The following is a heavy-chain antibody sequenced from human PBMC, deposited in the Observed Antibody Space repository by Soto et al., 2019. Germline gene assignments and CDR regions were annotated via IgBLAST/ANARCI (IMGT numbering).Heavy chain of an antibody. CDR3: AKDPYSIFFYYYYMAV. CDR2: ISGSGGST. V-gene: IGHV3-23*01. J-gene: IGHJ6*03. CDR1: GVTFSSYA. D-gene: IGHD6-13*01. Sequence: PGGSLRLSCAASGVTFSSYAMSWVRQAPGKGLEWVSAISGSGGSTYYADSVKGRFTISRDNSKNTLYLQMNSLRAEDTAVYYCAKDPYSIFFYYYYMAVWGKGTTVTVSS.